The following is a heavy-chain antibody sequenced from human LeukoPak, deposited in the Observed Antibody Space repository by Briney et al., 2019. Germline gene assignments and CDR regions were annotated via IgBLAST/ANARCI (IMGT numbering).Heavy chain of an antibody. J-gene: IGHJ4*02. CDR3: ARGRERRTYYSSGWYGHDY. CDR1: GYTFTSYD. CDR2: MNPNSGNT. V-gene: IGHV1-8*03. D-gene: IGHD6-19*01. Sequence: ASVKVSCKASGYTFTSYDINWVRQATGQGLEWMGWMNPNSGNTGYAQKFQGRVTITRNTSISTAYMELSSLRSEDTAVYYCARGRERRTYYSSGWYGHDYWGQGTLVTVSS.